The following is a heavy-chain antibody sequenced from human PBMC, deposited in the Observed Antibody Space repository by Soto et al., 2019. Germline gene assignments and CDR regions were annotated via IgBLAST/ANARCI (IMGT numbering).Heavy chain of an antibody. CDR2: IIPIFGTA. D-gene: IGHD3-22*01. V-gene: IGHV1-69*01. CDR3: ARDRGIGGYYYTDAFDI. Sequence: QVQLVQSGAEVKKPGSSVKVSCKASGGTFSSYAISWVRQAPGQGLEWMGGIIPIFGTANYAQKFQGRVTITADESTSTAYMELSSQRSEDTAVYYCARDRGIGGYYYTDAFDIWGQGTMVTVSS. J-gene: IGHJ3*02. CDR1: GGTFSSYA.